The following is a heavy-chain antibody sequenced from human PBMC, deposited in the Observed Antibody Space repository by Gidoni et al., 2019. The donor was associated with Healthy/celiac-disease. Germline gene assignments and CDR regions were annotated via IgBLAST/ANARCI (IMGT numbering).Heavy chain of an antibody. Sequence: QVQLQESGPGLVKPSETLSLTCTVSGYSISRGYYWGWIRQPPGKGLEWIGSIYHSGSTYYNPSLKSRVTISVDTSKNQFSLKLSSVTAADTAVYYCARDPGRIAAAGHFDYWGQGTLVTVSS. CDR3: ARDPGRIAAAGHFDY. CDR1: GYSISRGYY. CDR2: IYHSGST. D-gene: IGHD6-13*01. J-gene: IGHJ4*02. V-gene: IGHV4-38-2*02.